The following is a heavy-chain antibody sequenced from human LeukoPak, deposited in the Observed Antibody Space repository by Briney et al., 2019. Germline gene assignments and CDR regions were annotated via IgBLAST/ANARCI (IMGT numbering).Heavy chain of an antibody. CDR2: IRYDGSNK. V-gene: IGHV3-30*02. CDR3: AKVGYYDFWSGYGGAFDI. J-gene: IGHJ3*02. D-gene: IGHD3-3*01. Sequence: GGSLRLSCAASGFTFSSHEMHWVRQAPGKGLEWVAFIRYDGSNKYYADSVKGRFTISRDNSKNTLYLQMNRLRAEETAVYYCAKVGYYDFWSGYGGAFDIWGQGTMVTVSS. CDR1: GFTFSSHE.